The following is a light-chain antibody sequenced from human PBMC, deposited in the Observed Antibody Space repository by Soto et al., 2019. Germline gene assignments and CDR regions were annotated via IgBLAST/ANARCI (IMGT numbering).Light chain of an antibody. CDR3: QQYGSSPPQWT. CDR2: GAS. CDR1: QSVTSNN. Sequence: EIVLTQSPGTLSLSPGERATLSCRASQSVTSNNLAWYQQKPGQAPRLLIYGASSRATGTPDRFSGSGSGTDFTLTISRLEPEDFAVYYCQQYGSSPPQWTFGQGTKVDIK. V-gene: IGKV3-20*01. J-gene: IGKJ1*01.